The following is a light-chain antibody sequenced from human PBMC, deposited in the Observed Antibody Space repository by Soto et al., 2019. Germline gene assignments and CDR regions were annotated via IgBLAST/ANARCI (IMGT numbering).Light chain of an antibody. CDR1: SSNIGTAYD. Sequence: QAVVTQPPSVSGAPGQRVTISCTGSSSNIGTAYDVHWYQQFPGVAPKLLIYGNTNRPSGVPDRFSGSRSGTSASLAITGRQAEDEADYYCQTYDISLSSVVFGGGTKVTVL. J-gene: IGLJ2*01. CDR2: GNT. V-gene: IGLV1-40*01. CDR3: QTYDISLSSVV.